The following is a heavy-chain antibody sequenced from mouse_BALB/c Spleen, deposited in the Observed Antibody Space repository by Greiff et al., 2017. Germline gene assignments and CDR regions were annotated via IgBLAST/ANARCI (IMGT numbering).Heavy chain of an antibody. J-gene: IGHJ2*01. D-gene: IGHD1-1*01. CDR2: IYPGDGDT. V-gene: IGHV1-80*01. CDR3: ARDYYYGGNAIDY. CDR1: GYAFSSYW. Sequence: VQLQQSGAELVRPGSSVKISCKASGYAFSSYWMNWVKQRPGQGLEWIGQIYPGDGDTNYNGKFKGKATLTADKSSSTAYMQLSSLTSEDSAVYFCARDYYYGGNAIDYWGQGTTLTVSS.